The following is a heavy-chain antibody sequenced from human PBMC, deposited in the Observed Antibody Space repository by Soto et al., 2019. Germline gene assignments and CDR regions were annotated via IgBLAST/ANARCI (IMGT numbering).Heavy chain of an antibody. J-gene: IGHJ3*02. D-gene: IGHD3-16*01. CDR1: GFMFSNHG. Sequence: GGSLRLSCAASGFMFSNHGMHWVRQAPGKGLEWVAVIWSDGTEKHYPGSVRGRFTISRDNSKNTLYLQMNSLRTEDTAAYYCVKDGGTLPNVVHSPFDIWGQGTKVTVSS. CDR2: IWSDGTEK. V-gene: IGHV3-30*02. CDR3: VKDGGTLPNVVHSPFDI.